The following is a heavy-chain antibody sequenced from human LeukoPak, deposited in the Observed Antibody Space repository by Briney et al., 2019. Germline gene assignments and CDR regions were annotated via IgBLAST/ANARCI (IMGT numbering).Heavy chain of an antibody. V-gene: IGHV3-33*01. CDR2: IWYDASEK. CDR3: ATDVSERLDH. CDR1: GLTFRNYG. Sequence: PGRSLRLSCAASGLTFRNYGMHWVRQAPGKGLEWVAVIWYDASEKYYLDSVEGRFTISRDNSKNTVYLQMNSLRAEDTATYHCATDVSERLDHWGQGTLVTVSS. J-gene: IGHJ4*01.